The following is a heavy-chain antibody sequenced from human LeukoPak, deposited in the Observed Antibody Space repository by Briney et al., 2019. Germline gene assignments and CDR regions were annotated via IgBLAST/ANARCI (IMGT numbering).Heavy chain of an antibody. Sequence: SETLSLTCTVSGGSISSGCYYWRWIRQPPGKGLEWFGYIYSSGSTYYNPSLKSRVTISVDTSKNQLSLKLSSVTAADTAVYYCARAPRIVGATEDAFDIWGQGTMVTVSS. D-gene: IGHD1-26*01. CDR1: GGSISSGCYY. J-gene: IGHJ3*02. CDR2: IYSSGST. CDR3: ARAPRIVGATEDAFDI. V-gene: IGHV4-61*01.